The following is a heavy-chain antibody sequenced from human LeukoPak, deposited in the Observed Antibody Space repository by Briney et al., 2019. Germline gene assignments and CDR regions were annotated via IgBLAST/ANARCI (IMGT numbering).Heavy chain of an antibody. V-gene: IGHV1-46*01. CDR3: ARVAYYDSSVYSFDY. Sequence: GASEKVSCKASGYTFTSYYIHWVRQAPGQGLGWMGIINPSDGSTSYAQNFQGRVTMTRDTSTSTLYMELSSLRSEDTAVYFCARVAYYDSSVYSFDYWGQGTLVTVSS. D-gene: IGHD3-22*01. CDR2: INPSDGST. J-gene: IGHJ4*02. CDR1: GYTFTSYY.